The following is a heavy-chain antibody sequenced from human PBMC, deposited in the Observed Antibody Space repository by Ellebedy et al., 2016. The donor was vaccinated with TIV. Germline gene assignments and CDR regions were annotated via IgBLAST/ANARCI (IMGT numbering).Heavy chain of an antibody. J-gene: IGHJ4*02. V-gene: IGHV4-59*01. CDR3: ARREGYYGSGSYYAN. D-gene: IGHD3-10*01. Sequence: MPSETLSLTCTVSGDSIRSYYWSWIRQPPGKGLAWIGYIYYSGSTNYNPSLKSRVTISIETSKNQFSLKLSSVTAADTAVYYCARREGYYGSGSYYANWGQGTLVTVSS. CDR1: GDSIRSYY. CDR2: IYYSGST.